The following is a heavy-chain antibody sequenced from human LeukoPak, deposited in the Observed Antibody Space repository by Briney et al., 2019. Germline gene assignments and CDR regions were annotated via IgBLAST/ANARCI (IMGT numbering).Heavy chain of an antibody. CDR2: ITPIFGTA. CDR3: ARTRDGYNPPFGY. Sequence: SVKVSCKASGGTFSSYAISWVRQAPGQGLEWMGGITPIFGTANYAQKFQGRVTITTDESTSTAYMELSSLRSEDTAVYYCARTRDGYNPPFGYWGQGTLVTVSS. CDR1: GGTFSSYA. V-gene: IGHV1-69*05. D-gene: IGHD5-24*01. J-gene: IGHJ4*02.